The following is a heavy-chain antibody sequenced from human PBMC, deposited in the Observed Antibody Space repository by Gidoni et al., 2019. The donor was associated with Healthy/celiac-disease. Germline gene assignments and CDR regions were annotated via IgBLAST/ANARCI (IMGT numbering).Heavy chain of an antibody. CDR1: GGSFSGYY. CDR3: ARARDDYVWGSYRLDFDY. Sequence: QVQLQQWGAGLWKPSETLSLTCAVYGGSFSGYYWSWIRQPPGKGLELIGEINHSGSTNYNPSLKSRVTISVDTSKNQFSLKLSSVTAADTAVYYCARARDDYVWGSYRLDFDYWGQGTLVTVSS. J-gene: IGHJ4*02. CDR2: INHSGST. V-gene: IGHV4-34*01. D-gene: IGHD3-16*02.